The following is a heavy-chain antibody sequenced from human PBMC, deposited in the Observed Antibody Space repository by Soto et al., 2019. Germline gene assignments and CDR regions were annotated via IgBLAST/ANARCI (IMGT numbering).Heavy chain of an antibody. J-gene: IGHJ4*02. CDR2: ISAYNGNT. CDR3: ARDGYYDYIWGSYRGDY. Sequence: ASVKVSCKASGYTFTSYGISWVRQAPGQGLEWMGWISAYNGNTNYAQKLQGRVTMTTDTSTSTAYMELRSLRSDDTAVYYCARDGYYDYIWGSYRGDYWGQGTLVTVSS. CDR1: GYTFTSYG. V-gene: IGHV1-18*01. D-gene: IGHD3-16*02.